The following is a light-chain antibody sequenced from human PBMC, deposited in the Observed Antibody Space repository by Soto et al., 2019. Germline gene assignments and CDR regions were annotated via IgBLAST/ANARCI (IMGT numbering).Light chain of an antibody. Sequence: DIPMTQSPSTLSASVGDRVTITCRASQSLSGWLAWYQQEPGKAPNLLIYMASTLASGVPSRFSGSGSGTEFTLTISSLQPEDFATYYCQHYNGYSWTFGQGTNVDIK. V-gene: IGKV1-5*03. CDR2: MAS. J-gene: IGKJ1*01. CDR3: QHYNGYSWT. CDR1: QSLSGW.